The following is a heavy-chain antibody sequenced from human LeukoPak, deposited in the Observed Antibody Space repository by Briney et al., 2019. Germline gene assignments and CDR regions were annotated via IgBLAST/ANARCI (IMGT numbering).Heavy chain of an antibody. V-gene: IGHV1-2*02. CDR2: INPSSGDT. J-gene: IGHJ5*02. D-gene: IGHD1-1*01. Sequence: ASVKVSCKASGYTFTGFYIHWLRQAPGQGLEWMGWINPSSGDTNYALKFQARVTMTRDTSTAYMEMSRLRPDDTAVYFCARDHDVRHDEISFDPWGQGTLVSVYS. CDR1: GYTFTGFY. CDR3: ARDHDVRHDEISFDP.